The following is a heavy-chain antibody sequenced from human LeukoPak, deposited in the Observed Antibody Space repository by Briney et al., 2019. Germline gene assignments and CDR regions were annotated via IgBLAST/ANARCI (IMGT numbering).Heavy chain of an antibody. V-gene: IGHV4-61*02. J-gene: IGHJ3*02. Sequence: SETLSLTCTVSGDSISSDDYYWSWIRQPAGKGLEWIGRFSASGNSNYNPSLRSRLTISVDRSKNQFSLKLTSVTAADTAVYYCARGFGMKTGEAFDIWGQGTMVTVSS. D-gene: IGHD3-10*01. CDR1: GDSISSDDYY. CDR2: FSASGNS. CDR3: ARGFGMKTGEAFDI.